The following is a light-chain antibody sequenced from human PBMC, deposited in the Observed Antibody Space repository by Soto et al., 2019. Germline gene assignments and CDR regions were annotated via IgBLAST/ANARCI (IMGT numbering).Light chain of an antibody. CDR2: GAS. CDR3: QQYGSSPRT. J-gene: IGKJ1*01. CDR1: QSVSSSY. V-gene: IGKV3-20*01. Sequence: EIVLTQSPGTLSLSPGERATLSCRASQSVSSSYSAWYQQKPGQAPRLLIYGASSRAIGIPDRFSGSGSGTDFTLTISRLEPEDFAVYYCQQYGSSPRTFGQGTKVDIK.